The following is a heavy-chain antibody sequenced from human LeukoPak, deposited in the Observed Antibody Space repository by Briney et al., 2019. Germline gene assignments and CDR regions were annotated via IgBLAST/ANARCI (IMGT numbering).Heavy chain of an antibody. D-gene: IGHD1-26*01. CDR3: ATSTDGWELLSPSDY. CDR1: GFTFSSYA. Sequence: GGSLRLSCAASGFTFSSYAMSWVRQAPGKGLEWVSAISGSGGSTYYADSVKGRFTISRDNSKNTLYLQMNSLRAEDTAVYYCATSTDGWELLSPSDYWGQGTLVTVSS. J-gene: IGHJ4*02. CDR2: ISGSGGST. V-gene: IGHV3-23*01.